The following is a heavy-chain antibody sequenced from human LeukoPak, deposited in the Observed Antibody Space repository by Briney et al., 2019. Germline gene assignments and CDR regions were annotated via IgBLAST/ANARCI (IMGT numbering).Heavy chain of an antibody. V-gene: IGHV3-23*01. CDR2: ISGSGGST. D-gene: IGHD3-16*02. CDR1: GFTFSDYA. CDR3: AKGRYDYVWGSYRL. Sequence: GGSLRLSCAVSGFTFSDYAMSWVRQAPGKGLEWVSAISGSGGSTYYADSVKGRFTISRDNSKNTLYLQMNSLRAEDTAVYYCAKGRYDYVWGSYRLGGQGTLVTVSS. J-gene: IGHJ4*02.